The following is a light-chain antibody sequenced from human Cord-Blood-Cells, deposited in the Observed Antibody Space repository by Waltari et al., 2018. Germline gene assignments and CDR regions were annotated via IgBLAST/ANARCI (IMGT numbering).Light chain of an antibody. V-gene: IGKV1-39*01. CDR3: HQSNRTPST. J-gene: IGKJ3*01. CDR2: AAS. Sequence: DIQMTQSPSSLSASVGDRVTITCRASQGISSYLNWYQQKPGKAPKLLIYAASNLQRGVPSSLSCSGAETDFTLTISTLESEDFTSYYFHQSNRTPSTCGPWTKVDI. CDR1: QGISSY.